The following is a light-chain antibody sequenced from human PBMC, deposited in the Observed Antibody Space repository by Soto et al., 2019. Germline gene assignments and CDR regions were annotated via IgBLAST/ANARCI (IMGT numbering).Light chain of an antibody. J-gene: IGLJ1*01. CDR1: SSDVGGYNY. CDR2: DVS. Sequence: SALTQPASLSGSPGQSVTISCPGNSSDVGGYNYVSWYQQHPGKAPKLMIYDVSNRPSGVSNRFSGSKSGNTASLTISGLQAEDEADYYCSSYTSSSPYVFGTGTKVTVL. CDR3: SSYTSSSPYV. V-gene: IGLV2-14*01.